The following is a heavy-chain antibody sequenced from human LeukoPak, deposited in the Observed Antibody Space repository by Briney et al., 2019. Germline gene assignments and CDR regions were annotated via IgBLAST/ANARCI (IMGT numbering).Heavy chain of an antibody. Sequence: ASVKVSCKASGYTFTSYGISWVRQAPGQGLEWMGWISAYNGNTNYAQKLQGRVTMTTDTSTSTAYMEPRSLGSDDTAVYYCARDICSGGSCPPVWFDPWGQGTLVTVSS. CDR1: GYTFTSYG. J-gene: IGHJ5*02. CDR3: ARDICSGGSCPPVWFDP. D-gene: IGHD2-15*01. CDR2: ISAYNGNT. V-gene: IGHV1-18*01.